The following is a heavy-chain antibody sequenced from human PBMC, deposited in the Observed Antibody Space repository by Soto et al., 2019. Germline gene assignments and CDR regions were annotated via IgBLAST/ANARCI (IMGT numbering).Heavy chain of an antibody. CDR2: IYWDDDK. CDR1: GFSLSTSGVG. J-gene: IGHJ5*02. Sequence: QITLKESGPTLVKPTQTLTLTCTFSGFSLSTSGVGVGWIRQPPGKALEWLALIYWDDDKRYSPSLKSRLTITKDTSKNLVVLTITNMDPVDTATYYCAHTYYDFWSGYYADNWFDPWGQGTLVTVSS. CDR3: AHTYYDFWSGYYADNWFDP. V-gene: IGHV2-5*02. D-gene: IGHD3-3*01.